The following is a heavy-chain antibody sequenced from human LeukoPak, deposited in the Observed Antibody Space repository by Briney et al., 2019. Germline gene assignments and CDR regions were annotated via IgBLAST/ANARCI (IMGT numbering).Heavy chain of an antibody. D-gene: IGHD1-20*01. V-gene: IGHV1-2*02. J-gene: IGHJ4*02. CDR3: ARDILTGTTSGSDY. CDR2: INPNSGGT. Sequence: ASVKVSCKSSGYTFTGYYMHWVRQAPGQGLEWMGWINPNSGGTNYAQKFQGRVTMTRDTSISTAYMELSRLRSDDTAVYYCARDILTGTTSGSDYWGQGTLVTVSS. CDR1: GYTFTGYY.